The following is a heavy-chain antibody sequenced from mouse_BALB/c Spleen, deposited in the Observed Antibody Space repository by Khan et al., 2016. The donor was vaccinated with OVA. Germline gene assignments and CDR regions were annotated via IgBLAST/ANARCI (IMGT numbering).Heavy chain of an antibody. J-gene: IGHJ2*01. D-gene: IGHD6-1*01. CDR3: TKGLCLDDFDY. V-gene: IGHV5-6-5*01. CDR2: ISSGGFT. Sequence: EVELVESGGGLVKPGGSLKLSCAASGFTFSNYTMSWVRQTPETRLEWVASISSGGFTYYPDSVKGRFTISRDTARNILYLQMSSLSSEDTAMDCCTKGLCLDDFDYWCQGTTLTVSS. CDR1: GFTFSNYT.